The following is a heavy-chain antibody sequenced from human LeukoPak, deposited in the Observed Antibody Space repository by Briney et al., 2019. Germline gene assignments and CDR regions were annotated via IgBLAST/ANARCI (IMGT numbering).Heavy chain of an antibody. CDR1: GFTFDDHA. J-gene: IGHJ6*02. CDR3: ARDVWRRAFYYAMDV. D-gene: IGHD2-21*01. Sequence: GGSLRLSCVVSGFTFDDHAMHWVRQAPGKGLEWVSSISWYSGNIGYADSVKGRFSISRDNAKNTLYLEMNSLRTDDTALYFCARDVWRRAFYYAMDVWGLGTTVAVSS. V-gene: IGHV3-9*01. CDR2: ISWYSGNI.